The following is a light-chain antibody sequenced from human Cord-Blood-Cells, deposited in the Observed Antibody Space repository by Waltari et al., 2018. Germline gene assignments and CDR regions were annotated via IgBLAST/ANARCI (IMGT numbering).Light chain of an antibody. CDR2: KDS. V-gene: IGLV3-25*03. J-gene: IGLJ2*01. CDR3: QSADSSGTYPVV. Sequence: SYQLPQPPSVSVSPGQTARITCSGDALPKQYALLYQQKPGQAPVLVIYKDSERPSGIPERFSGSSSGTTVTLTISGVQAEDEADYYCQSADSSGTYPVVFGGGTKLTVL. CDR1: ALPKQY.